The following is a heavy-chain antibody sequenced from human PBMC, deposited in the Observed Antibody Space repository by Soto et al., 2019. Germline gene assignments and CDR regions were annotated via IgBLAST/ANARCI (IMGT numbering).Heavy chain of an antibody. CDR2: ISGTSHTT. Sequence: QLSESGGGLVQPGGSLRLSCAASGFTFSSNAMIWVRQAPGKGLEWVSAISGTSHTTFYADSVKGRFTISRDNSRNTLYLQMNRLRVEDTAIYYCAKEPILLGGGQGTLVTVSS. CDR3: AKEPILLG. CDR1: GFTFSSNA. J-gene: IGHJ1*01. V-gene: IGHV3-23*01. D-gene: IGHD1-26*01.